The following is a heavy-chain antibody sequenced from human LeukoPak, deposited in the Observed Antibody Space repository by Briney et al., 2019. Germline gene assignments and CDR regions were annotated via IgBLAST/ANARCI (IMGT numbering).Heavy chain of an antibody. CDR1: GFTFSNNW. D-gene: IGHD6-19*01. J-gene: IGHJ4*02. V-gene: IGHV3-48*04. CDR2: ISSSSSTI. CDR3: ARDSSGWEGGFDY. Sequence: GGSLRLSCAASGFTFSNNWMTWVRQAPGKGLEWVSYISSSSSTIYYADSVKGRFTISRDNAKNSLYLQMNSLRAEDTAVYYCARDSSGWEGGFDYWGQGTLVTVSS.